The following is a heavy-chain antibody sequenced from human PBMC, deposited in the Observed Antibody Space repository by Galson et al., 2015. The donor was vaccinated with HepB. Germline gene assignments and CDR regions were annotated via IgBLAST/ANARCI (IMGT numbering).Heavy chain of an antibody. CDR3: ARSRSFVRFGESLRDYYYYYGMDV. CDR2: ISSSSSTI. CDR1: GFTFSSYS. Sequence: SLRLSCAASGFTFSSYSMNWVRQAPGKGLEWVSYISSSSSTIYYADSVKGRFTISRDNAKNSLYLQMNSLRAEDTAVYYCARSRSFVRFGESLRDYYYYYGMDVWGQGTTVTVSS. D-gene: IGHD3-10*01. J-gene: IGHJ6*02. V-gene: IGHV3-48*04.